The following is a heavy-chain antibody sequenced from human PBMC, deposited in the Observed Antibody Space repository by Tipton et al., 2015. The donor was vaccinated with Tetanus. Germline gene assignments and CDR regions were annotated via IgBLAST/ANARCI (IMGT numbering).Heavy chain of an antibody. J-gene: IGHJ4*02. CDR1: GGTFSSYA. D-gene: IGHD5-24*01. CDR3: AKASKMATNWYHFDY. V-gene: IGHV1-69*01. CDR2: IIPIFGST. Sequence: QVQLVQSGAEVKKPGSSVKVSCKASGGTFSSYAITWVRQAPGQGFEWMGGIIPIFGSTKYAQKFQGRVTITADQSTNTVYMDVSTLQSEDTAVYFCAKASKMATNWYHFDYWGQGTLVTVSS.